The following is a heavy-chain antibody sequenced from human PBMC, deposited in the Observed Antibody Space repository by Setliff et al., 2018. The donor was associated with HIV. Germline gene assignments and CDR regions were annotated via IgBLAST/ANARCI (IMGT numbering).Heavy chain of an antibody. CDR2: INPNSGDT. D-gene: IGHD2-15*01. Sequence: ASVKVSCKASGYTFINYYIYWVRQAPGQGLEWMGWINPNSGDTDYAQRFQDRVTVTRDTSINTAYMELSRLRSDDTAVFYCARTRGESCTGGRCYERFDYWGQGTLVTVSS. CDR3: ARTRGESCTGGRCYERFDY. CDR1: GYTFINYY. V-gene: IGHV1-2*02. J-gene: IGHJ4*02.